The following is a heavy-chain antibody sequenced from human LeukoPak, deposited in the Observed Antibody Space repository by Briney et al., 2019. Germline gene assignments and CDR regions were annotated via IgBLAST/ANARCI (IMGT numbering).Heavy chain of an antibody. J-gene: IGHJ4*02. V-gene: IGHV3-23*01. D-gene: IGHD3-10*01. CDR1: GFTFSSYA. Sequence: GGSLRLSCAASGFTFSSYAMSWVRQAPGRGLEWVSAISGSGGSTYYADSVKGRFTISRDNSKNTLYLQMNSLRAEDTAVYYCAKGHYYGSGSLDYWGQGTLVTVSS. CDR3: AKGHYYGSGSLDY. CDR2: ISGSGGST.